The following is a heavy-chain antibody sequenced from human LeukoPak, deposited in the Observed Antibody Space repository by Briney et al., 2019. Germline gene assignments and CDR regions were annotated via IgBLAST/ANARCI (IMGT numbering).Heavy chain of an antibody. Sequence: PGGSLRLSCAASGFRFNNFVMNWVRQAPGKGLEWVSAISGSGGSTYYADSVKGRFTISRDNSKNTLYLQMNSLRAEDTAVYYCARGKIAVAGASTKPEDWFDPWGQGTLVTVSS. CDR2: ISGSGGST. CDR1: GFRFNNFV. CDR3: ARGKIAVAGASTKPEDWFDP. V-gene: IGHV3-23*01. D-gene: IGHD6-19*01. J-gene: IGHJ5*02.